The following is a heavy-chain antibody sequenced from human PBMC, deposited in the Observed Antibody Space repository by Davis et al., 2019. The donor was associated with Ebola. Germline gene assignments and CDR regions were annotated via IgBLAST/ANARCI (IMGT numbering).Heavy chain of an antibody. Sequence: ASVKVSCKASGYTFTGYYMHWVRQAPGQGFDWIGRVNPNSGGTNYALKFQGRVTVTRDTSISTVYMELSSLRYDDTADYYCARGHNYAHEYWGQGTLVTVSS. D-gene: IGHD4-11*01. CDR2: VNPNSGGT. CDR3: ARGHNYAHEY. J-gene: IGHJ4*02. CDR1: GYTFTGYY. V-gene: IGHV1-2*06.